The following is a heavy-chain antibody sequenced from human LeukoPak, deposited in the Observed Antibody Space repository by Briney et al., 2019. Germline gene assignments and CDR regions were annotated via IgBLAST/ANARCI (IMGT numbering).Heavy chain of an antibody. D-gene: IGHD3-10*01. Sequence: PGGSLRLSCAASGFTFSNAWMSWVRQGPGKGLEWVGRIKSKTNGGTPDYAAPVKGRFTISRDDAKNTLYLQMNSLKTEDTAVYYCTTEFGSGYYFDYWGQGTLVTVAS. CDR3: TTEFGSGYYFDY. J-gene: IGHJ4*02. CDR2: IKSKTNGGTP. V-gene: IGHV3-15*01. CDR1: GFTFSNAW.